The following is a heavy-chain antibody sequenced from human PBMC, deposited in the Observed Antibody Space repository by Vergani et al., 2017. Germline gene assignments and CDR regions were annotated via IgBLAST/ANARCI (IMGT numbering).Heavy chain of an antibody. D-gene: IGHD3-16*01. J-gene: IGHJ4*02. CDR1: GYTLSNYD. CDR3: AKHFRGWGTDY. CDR2: IQFDGSNQ. V-gene: IGHV3-30*02. Sequence: QVQLVESGGGVVQRGGSLRLSCATSGYTLSNYDMQRNRQGPGKGLEFVAFIQFDGSNQYYADSVKGRFTLSRDFSKNTLYLQMNSLRTDDTATYYCAKHFRGWGTDYWCQETKVIVSS.